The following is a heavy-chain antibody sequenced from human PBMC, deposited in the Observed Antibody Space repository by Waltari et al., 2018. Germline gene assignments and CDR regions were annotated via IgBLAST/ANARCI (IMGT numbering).Heavy chain of an antibody. CDR1: GYSISSGSS. CDR3: ARQTVGGVEWLRQYNWFDP. V-gene: IGHV4-38-2*01. J-gene: IGHJ5*02. Sequence: QVQLQESGPGLVKPSETLSLTCAVSGYSISSGSSWGWIRQPHGKGLEWIGSIYHSGSTSYNPSLKSRVTISVDTSKNQFSLKLSSVTAADTAVYYCARQTVGGVEWLRQYNWFDPWGQGTLVIVSS. CDR2: IYHSGST. D-gene: IGHD5-12*01.